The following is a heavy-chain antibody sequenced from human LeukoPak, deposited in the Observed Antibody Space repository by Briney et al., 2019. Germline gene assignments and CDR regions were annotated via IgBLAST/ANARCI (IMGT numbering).Heavy chain of an antibody. CDR2: FNPNSGGT. Sequence: RASVKVSCKASGYTFTGYYMHWVRQAPGQGLEWMGWFNPNSGGTNYAQKFQGRVTMTRDTSISTACMELSRLRSDDTAVYYCARDGGDYDFWSGYSAFDYWGQGTLVTVSS. J-gene: IGHJ4*02. CDR1: GYTFTGYY. V-gene: IGHV1-2*02. CDR3: ARDGGDYDFWSGYSAFDY. D-gene: IGHD3-3*01.